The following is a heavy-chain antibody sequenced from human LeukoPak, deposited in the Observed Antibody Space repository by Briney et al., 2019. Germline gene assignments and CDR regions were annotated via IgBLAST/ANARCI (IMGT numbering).Heavy chain of an antibody. V-gene: IGHV4-59*08. Sequence: SETLSLTCTVSGGSISSYYWSWIRQPPGKGLEWIGYIYDSGSTNYNPSLKSRVTISVDTSKNQFSLNLSSVTAADTAVYYCATEIQNIAGRVYWGQGTLVTVSS. CDR3: ATEIQNIAGRVY. CDR2: IYDSGST. CDR1: GGSISSYY. J-gene: IGHJ4*02. D-gene: IGHD6-6*01.